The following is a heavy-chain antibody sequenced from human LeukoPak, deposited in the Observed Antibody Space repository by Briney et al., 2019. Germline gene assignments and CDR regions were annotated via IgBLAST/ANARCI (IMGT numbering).Heavy chain of an antibody. D-gene: IGHD3-10*01. CDR3: ARDITWFGELLPSGMDV. CDR1: GYTFTSYY. J-gene: IGHJ6*02. Sequence: GPSVKDSCKASGYTFTSYYMHWVRQAPGQGLEWMGIINPSGGSTSYAQKFQGRVTMTRDTSTSTVYMELSSLRSEDTAVYYCARDITWFGELLPSGMDVWGQGTTVTVSS. CDR2: INPSGGST. V-gene: IGHV1-46*01.